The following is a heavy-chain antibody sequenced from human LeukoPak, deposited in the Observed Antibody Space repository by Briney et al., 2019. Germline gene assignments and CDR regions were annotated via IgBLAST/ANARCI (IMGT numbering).Heavy chain of an antibody. CDR1: GFTFSSYG. D-gene: IGHD3-10*01. CDR3: ARASLIRGVDY. V-gene: IGHV3-7*01. Sequence: PGGSLRLSCAAPGFTFSSYGMSWVRQAPEKGLEWVASINKDGSEQYYVDSVKGRFTISRDNTKNSLFLQLNSLQAEDAAVYYCARASLIRGVDYWGQGTLVTVSS. CDR2: INKDGSEQ. J-gene: IGHJ4*02.